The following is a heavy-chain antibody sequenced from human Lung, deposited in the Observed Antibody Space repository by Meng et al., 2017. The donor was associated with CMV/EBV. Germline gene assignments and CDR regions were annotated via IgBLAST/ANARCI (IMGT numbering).Heavy chain of an antibody. CDR1: GSISSGGYY. D-gene: IGHD2-21*02. CDR3: ARGPSTVTVGRVGFDY. Sequence: GSISSGGYYWSWICQHPGKGLEWIGYIYYSGSTYYNPSLKSRVTISVDTSKNQFSLKLSSVTAADTAVYYCARGPSTVTVGRVGFDYWGQGTLVTVSS. J-gene: IGHJ4*02. CDR2: IYYSGST. V-gene: IGHV4-31*02.